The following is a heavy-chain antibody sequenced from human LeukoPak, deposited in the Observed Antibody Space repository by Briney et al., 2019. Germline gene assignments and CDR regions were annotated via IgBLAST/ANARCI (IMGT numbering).Heavy chain of an antibody. V-gene: IGHV4-59*08. CDR1: GGSINTYF. Sequence: SETLSLTCAVSGGSINTYFWSWIRQPPGKGLEWIGYIYYSGSTNYNPSLKSRVTIPVDTSKNQFSLKLSSVTAADTAVYYCARHEARTIFGVVIMGENWFDPWGQGTLVTVSS. D-gene: IGHD3-3*01. CDR2: IYYSGST. J-gene: IGHJ5*02. CDR3: ARHEARTIFGVVIMGENWFDP.